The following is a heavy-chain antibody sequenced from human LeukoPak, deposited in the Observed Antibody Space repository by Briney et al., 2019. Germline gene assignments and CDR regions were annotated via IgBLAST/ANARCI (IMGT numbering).Heavy chain of an antibody. Sequence: GPLRLSCVGSGFIFSRHEMHWVRQAPGKGLEWVSYIGGAGTAINYADSVKDRFTISRDNTKNSLYLQMNSLRAEDTAVYYCARDRQGGEYNWFDPWGQGTLVTVSS. J-gene: IGHJ5*02. CDR1: GFIFSRHE. V-gene: IGHV3-48*03. D-gene: IGHD3-16*01. CDR2: IGGAGTAI. CDR3: ARDRQGGEYNWFDP.